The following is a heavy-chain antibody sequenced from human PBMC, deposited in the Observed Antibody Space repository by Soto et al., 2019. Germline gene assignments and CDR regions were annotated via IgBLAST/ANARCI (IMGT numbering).Heavy chain of an antibody. Sequence: SETLSLTCTVSGVSISNYYWSWIRQPPGKGLEWLGYILYTGNTNYNPSLKSRVTISVDTPKNQVSLELTSVTTADTAVYFCARAAYGSGNYYAPHYYYAMDVWGQGTTVTVS. D-gene: IGHD3-10*01. J-gene: IGHJ6*02. CDR3: ARAAYGSGNYYAPHYYYAMDV. CDR1: GVSISNYY. V-gene: IGHV4-59*01. CDR2: ILYTGNT.